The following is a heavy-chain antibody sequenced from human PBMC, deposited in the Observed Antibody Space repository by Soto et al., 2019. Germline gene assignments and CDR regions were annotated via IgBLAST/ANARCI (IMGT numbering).Heavy chain of an antibody. D-gene: IGHD2-2*01. CDR3: AKHEGYCSTTTCSNFGY. CDR2: IYPGDSDT. CDR1: GFTFSSYW. V-gene: IGHV5-51*01. Sequence: PGESLNISCKDPGFTFSSYWIAWVRQVPGKGLELMMIIYPGDSDTSYSPSFQGQVTISADKSINTAYLHWSSLKASDTAIYYCAKHEGYCSTTTCSNFGYWCPGTLVTVSS. J-gene: IGHJ4*02.